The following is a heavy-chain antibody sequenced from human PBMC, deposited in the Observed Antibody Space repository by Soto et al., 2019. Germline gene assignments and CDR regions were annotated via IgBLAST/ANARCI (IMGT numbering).Heavy chain of an antibody. CDR2: IYYSGST. D-gene: IGHD6-19*01. J-gene: IGHJ6*02. Sequence: PSETLSLTCTVSGGSVSSGSYYWSWIRQPPGKGLEWIGYIYYSGSTNYNPSLKSRVTISVDTSKNQFSLKLSSVTAEDTAVYYCARSIAVAGTPYYYYGMDVWGQGTTVTVSS. V-gene: IGHV4-61*01. CDR1: GGSVSSGSYY. CDR3: ARSIAVAGTPYYYYGMDV.